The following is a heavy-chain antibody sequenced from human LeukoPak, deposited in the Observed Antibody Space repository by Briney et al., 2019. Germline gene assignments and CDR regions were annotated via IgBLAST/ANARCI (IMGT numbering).Heavy chain of an antibody. CDR3: AKTWDYYEYYFDY. Sequence: GESLRLSCAASGFTFSSYAMSWVRQAPGKGLEWVSAISGSGGSTYYADSVKGRFTISRDNSKNTLYLQMNSLRAEDTAVYYCAKTWDYYEYYFDYWGQGTLVTASS. D-gene: IGHD3-22*01. CDR2: ISGSGGST. V-gene: IGHV3-23*01. CDR1: GFTFSSYA. J-gene: IGHJ4*02.